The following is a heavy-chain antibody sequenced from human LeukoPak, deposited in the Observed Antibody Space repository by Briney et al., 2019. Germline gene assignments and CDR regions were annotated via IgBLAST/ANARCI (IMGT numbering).Heavy chain of an antibody. CDR2: ISSSSSTI. Sequence: GGSLRLSCAASGFTFSSYSMNWVRQAPGKGLEWVSYISSSSSTIYYADSVKGRFTISRDNSKNTLYLRMNSLRAEDTAVYYCAKGEAAAGSRGAFDIWGQGTMVTVSS. J-gene: IGHJ3*02. D-gene: IGHD6-13*01. CDR1: GFTFSSYS. CDR3: AKGEAAAGSRGAFDI. V-gene: IGHV3-48*01.